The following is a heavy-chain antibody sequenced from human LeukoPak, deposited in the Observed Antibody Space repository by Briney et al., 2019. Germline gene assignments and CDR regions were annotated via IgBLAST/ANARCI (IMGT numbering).Heavy chain of an antibody. Sequence: SETLSLTCTVSGGSISSSSYYWSWIRQPPGKGLEWIGYIYYGGTTNYNPYLKSRVTISVDTSKNQFSMKLRSVTAADTAVYYCARGGWSAFDIWGQGTMVTVSS. V-gene: IGHV4-61*01. CDR3: ARGGWSAFDI. CDR2: IYYGGTT. D-gene: IGHD3-10*01. CDR1: GGSISSSSYY. J-gene: IGHJ3*02.